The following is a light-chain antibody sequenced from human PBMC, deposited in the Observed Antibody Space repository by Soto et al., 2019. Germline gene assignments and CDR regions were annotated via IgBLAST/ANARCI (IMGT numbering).Light chain of an antibody. CDR3: QQYGSSPVT. CDR2: GAS. J-gene: IGKJ3*01. Sequence: EIVLTQSPGTLSLSPGERATLSCRASQSVRSSYLAWYQRKPGQAPRLLTYGASSRATGIPDRFSGSGSGTDFTLTISRLEPEDFAVYYCQQYGSSPVTFGPGTKVDIK. V-gene: IGKV3-20*01. CDR1: QSVRSSY.